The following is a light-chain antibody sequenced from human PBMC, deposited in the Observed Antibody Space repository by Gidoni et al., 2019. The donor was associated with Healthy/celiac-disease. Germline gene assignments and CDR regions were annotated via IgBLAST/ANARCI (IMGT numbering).Light chain of an antibody. J-gene: IGKJ1*01. CDR3: QQYNSYPWT. CDR2: KAS. V-gene: IGKV1-5*03. CDR1: QSISSW. Sequence: DLQVTQSPSTLSASVGDRVTITCRASQSISSWLAWYQQKPGKAPKLLIYKASSLESGVPSRFSGSGSGTEFTLTISSLQPDDFATYYCQQYNSYPWTFGQGTKVEIK.